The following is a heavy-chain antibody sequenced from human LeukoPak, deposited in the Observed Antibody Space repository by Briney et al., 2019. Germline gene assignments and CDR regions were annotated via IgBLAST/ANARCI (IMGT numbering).Heavy chain of an antibody. D-gene: IGHD2-15*01. CDR3: ARDHFVVLATTLYYFDY. CDR1: GFTFSSYA. J-gene: IGHJ4*02. Sequence: GGSLRLSCAASGFTFSSYAMHWVRQAPGKGLEWVAVISYDGSNKYYADSVKGRFTISRDNAKNTLYLQMNSLRAEDTAVYYCARDHFVVLATTLYYFDYWGQGTLVTVSS. CDR2: ISYDGSNK. V-gene: IGHV3-30-3*01.